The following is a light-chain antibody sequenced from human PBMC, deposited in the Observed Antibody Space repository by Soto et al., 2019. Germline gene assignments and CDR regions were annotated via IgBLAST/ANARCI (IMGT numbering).Light chain of an antibody. J-gene: IGKJ2*01. CDR1: QRSNFNNDNY. CDR3: QQYYSIPYT. V-gene: IGKV4-1*01. Sequence: DIVMTQSPDSLAVSLGERATINCKSSQRSNFNNDNYLAWYQQKPGQPPKLLIYWASARESGVPDRVSGSGSGTDFTLTISSLQAEDVAVYYCQQYYSIPYTFGQGTKLESK. CDR2: WAS.